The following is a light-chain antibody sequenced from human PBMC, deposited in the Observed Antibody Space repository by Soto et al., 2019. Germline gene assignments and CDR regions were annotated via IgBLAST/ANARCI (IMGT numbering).Light chain of an antibody. CDR2: QVT. CDR1: FSDIAVFNY. V-gene: IGLV2-14*01. CDR3: NSYSSTNFYV. Sequence: QSALAQPASVSGSPGQSITISCTGSFSDIAVFNYVSWYQQYPGRAPKLLIYQVTSRASGVSHRFSGSKSGNMASLTISGLQPEDEAEYYCNSYSSTNFYVFGTGTKVTVL. J-gene: IGLJ1*01.